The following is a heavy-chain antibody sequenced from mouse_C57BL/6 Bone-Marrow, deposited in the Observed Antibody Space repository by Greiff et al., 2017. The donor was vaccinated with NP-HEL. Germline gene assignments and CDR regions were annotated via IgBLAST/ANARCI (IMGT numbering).Heavy chain of an antibody. Sequence: EVKLVESVAELVRPGASVKLSCTASGFNIKNTYMHWVKQRPEQGLEWIGRIDPANGNTKYAPKFQGKATITADTSSNTAYLQLSSLTSEDTAIYYCARSHGSSYPYYAMDYWGQGTSVTVSS. V-gene: IGHV14-3*01. CDR1: GFNIKNTY. J-gene: IGHJ4*01. D-gene: IGHD1-1*01. CDR2: IDPANGNT. CDR3: ARSHGSSYPYYAMDY.